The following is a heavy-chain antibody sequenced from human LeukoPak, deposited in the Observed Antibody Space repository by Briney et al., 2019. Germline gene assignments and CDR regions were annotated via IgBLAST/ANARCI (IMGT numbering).Heavy chain of an antibody. CDR3: ARDPRTNYYDSSGAFDI. CDR2: ISGSGGST. D-gene: IGHD3-22*01. V-gene: IGHV3-23*01. Sequence: GGSLRLSCAASGFTFSSYAMSWVRQAPGKGLEWVSAISGSGGSTYYADSVKGRFIISRDKSKNTLYLQMSSLRAEDTAVYYCARDPRTNYYDSSGAFDIWGQGTMVTVSS. J-gene: IGHJ3*02. CDR1: GFTFSSYA.